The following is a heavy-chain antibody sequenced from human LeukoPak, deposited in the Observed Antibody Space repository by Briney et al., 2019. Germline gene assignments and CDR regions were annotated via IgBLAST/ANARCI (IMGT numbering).Heavy chain of an antibody. D-gene: IGHD1-26*01. J-gene: IGHJ4*02. CDR1: GFTFSNYW. Sequence: GGSLRLSSAASGFTFSNYWMHWVRQAPGKGLVWVSRISSDGSSTNYADSVKGRFTISRDNAKNTLYLQMNSLRAEDTAVYYCAKGGIVGTTQPYFDYWGQGTLVTVSS. CDR2: ISSDGSST. V-gene: IGHV3-74*01. CDR3: AKGGIVGTTQPYFDY.